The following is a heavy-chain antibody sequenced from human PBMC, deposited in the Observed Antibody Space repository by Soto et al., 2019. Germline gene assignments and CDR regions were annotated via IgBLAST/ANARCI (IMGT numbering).Heavy chain of an antibody. J-gene: IGHJ4*02. Sequence: QVQLVQSGAELRKPGSSVQVSCKASGGTFYTYTFSWVRQAPGQGLEWMGGITPIYPTTNYAERFQGRLTITADGSTRTAYMDLTSLTSEDTAVYYCARIPRYSFPTSDDLDSWGQGTLVTVSS. D-gene: IGHD5-18*01. V-gene: IGHV1-69*01. CDR1: GGTFYTYT. CDR3: ARIPRYSFPTSDDLDS. CDR2: ITPIYPTT.